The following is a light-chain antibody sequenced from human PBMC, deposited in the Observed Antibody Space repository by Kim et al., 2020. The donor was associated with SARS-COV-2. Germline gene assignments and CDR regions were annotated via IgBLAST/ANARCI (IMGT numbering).Light chain of an antibody. J-gene: IGKJ4*01. CDR3: LQDYDYPLT. CDR2: ATS. CDR1: QCIRND. V-gene: IGKV1-6*01. Sequence: ALPLPHSPSSLSASVGDRVNITCRASQCIRNDLGWYQQKQGRAPNLLIYATSTLQSGVPSRFSGIGSGTDFTLTISSLQPEDVATYYCLQDYDYPLTFGGGTKVDIK.